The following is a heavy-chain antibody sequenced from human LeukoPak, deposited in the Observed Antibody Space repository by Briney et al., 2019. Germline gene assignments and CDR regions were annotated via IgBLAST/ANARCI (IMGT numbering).Heavy chain of an antibody. V-gene: IGHV3-33*01. D-gene: IGHD5-12*01. CDR2: IWYDGSNK. CDR3: ARGSGYDYLYNWFDP. Sequence: GRSLRLSRAASGFTFSSYGMHWVRQAPGKGLEWVAVIWYDGSNKYYADSVKGRFTISRDNSKNTLYLQMNSLRAEDTAVYYCARGSGYDYLYNWFDPWGQGTLVTVSS. J-gene: IGHJ5*02. CDR1: GFTFSSYG.